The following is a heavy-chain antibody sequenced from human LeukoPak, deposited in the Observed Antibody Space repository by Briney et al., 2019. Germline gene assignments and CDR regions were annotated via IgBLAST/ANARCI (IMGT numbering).Heavy chain of an antibody. CDR3: ARARLPRTSNWFDP. J-gene: IGHJ5*02. V-gene: IGHV1-2*02. Sequence: ASVTVSCTASGYTFTVYYMHWVRQAPGQGLEWMGWINPNSGGTNYAQKFQGRVTMTRDTSISTAYMELSRLRSDDTAVYYCARARLPRTSNWFDPWGQGTLVTVSS. CDR2: INPNSGGT. CDR1: GYTFTVYY. D-gene: IGHD4-11*01.